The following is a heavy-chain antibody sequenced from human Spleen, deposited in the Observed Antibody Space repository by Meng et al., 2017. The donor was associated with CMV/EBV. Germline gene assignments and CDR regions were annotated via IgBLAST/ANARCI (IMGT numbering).Heavy chain of an antibody. J-gene: IGHJ4*02. CDR1: GCTFSSYS. CDR2: ISSSSSYI. Sequence: SCAASGCTFSSYSMNWVRQAPGKGLEWVSSISSSSSYIYYADSVKGRFTISRDNAKNSLYLQMNSLRAEDTAVYYCASGHLAYGVQGYWGQGTLVTVSS. V-gene: IGHV3-21*01. CDR3: ASGHLAYGVQGY. D-gene: IGHD1-1*01.